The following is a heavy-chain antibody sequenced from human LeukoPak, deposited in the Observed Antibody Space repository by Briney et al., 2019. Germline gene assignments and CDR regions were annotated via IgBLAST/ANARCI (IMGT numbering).Heavy chain of an antibody. CDR3: ARARNSGYDSLETFDY. V-gene: IGHV1-2*02. D-gene: IGHD5-12*01. CDR1: GYTFTDYY. CDR2: IKSNSGGT. Sequence: ASVKVSCKASGYTFTDYYIHWVRQAPGQGLEWMGWIKSNSGGTNYAQTFQGRVTMTRDTSISTAYMELSRLTSDDTAVYYCARARNSGYDSLETFDYWGQGTLVTVSS. J-gene: IGHJ4*02.